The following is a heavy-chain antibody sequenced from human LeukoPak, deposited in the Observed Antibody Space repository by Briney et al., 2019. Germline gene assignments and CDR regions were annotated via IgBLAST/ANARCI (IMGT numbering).Heavy chain of an antibody. CDR3: ARAHQNYYYYYMDV. V-gene: IGHV4-34*01. CDR2: INHSGST. Sequence: PSETLSLTCAVYGGSFSGYYWSWIRQPPGKGLEWIGEINHSGSTNYNPSLKSRVTISVDTSKNQFSLKLSSVTAADTAVYYCARAHQNYYYYYMDVWGKGTTVTVSS. CDR1: GGSFSGYY. J-gene: IGHJ6*03. D-gene: IGHD2-2*01.